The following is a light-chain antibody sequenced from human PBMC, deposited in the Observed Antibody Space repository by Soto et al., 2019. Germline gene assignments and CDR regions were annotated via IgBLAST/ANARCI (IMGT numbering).Light chain of an antibody. Sequence: QSVLTQSRSVSGSPGQSVTISCTGTSSDVGGYHYVSWYQQHPGKAPKVLIYDVSKRPSGVPDRFSGSKSGNTASLTISGLQADDEADYYCCSYAGSYIYVFGTGTKVTV. J-gene: IGLJ1*01. CDR2: DVS. V-gene: IGLV2-11*01. CDR3: CSYAGSYIYV. CDR1: SSDVGGYHY.